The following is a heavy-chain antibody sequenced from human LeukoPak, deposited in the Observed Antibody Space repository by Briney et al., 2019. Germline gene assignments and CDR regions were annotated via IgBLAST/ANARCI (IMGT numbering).Heavy chain of an antibody. CDR1: GFTFSSYG. CDR3: ARRAGGYSHPYDY. CDR2: IYSGGST. V-gene: IGHV3-53*01. Sequence: GGSLRLSCAASGFTFSSYGMSWVRQAPGKGLEWVSLIYSGGSTYYADSVKGRFTISRDNSKNTLYLQMNSLRAEDTAVYYCARRAGGYSHPYDYWGQGTLVTVSS. D-gene: IGHD4-23*01. J-gene: IGHJ4*02.